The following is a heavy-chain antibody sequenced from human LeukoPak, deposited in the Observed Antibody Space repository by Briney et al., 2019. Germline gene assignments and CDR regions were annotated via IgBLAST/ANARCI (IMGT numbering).Heavy chain of an antibody. J-gene: IGHJ4*02. Sequence: SETLSLTCTVSGGSISSYYWSWIRQPPGKGLEWIGYIYYSGSTNYNPSLKSRVTISVDTSKNQFSLKLSSVTAADTAAYYCARDAYGYGDPYYFDYWGQGTLVTVSS. D-gene: IGHD4-17*01. CDR1: GGSISSYY. CDR3: ARDAYGYGDPYYFDY. V-gene: IGHV4-59*01. CDR2: IYYSGST.